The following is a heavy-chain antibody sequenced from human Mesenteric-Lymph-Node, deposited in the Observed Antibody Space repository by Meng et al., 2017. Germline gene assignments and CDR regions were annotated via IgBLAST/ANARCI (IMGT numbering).Heavy chain of an antibody. J-gene: IGHJ4*02. D-gene: IGHD2-15*01. CDR1: GFSFGSYS. CDR3: ARATALRCSGSNCYDDFDY. Sequence: GDGRGKPGGSLRLSWEASGFSFGSYSVNWVRQAPGKGLEWVSSIRSSSTYIYHADSVKGRFTISRDNAKNSLLLQMNSLRAEDTAVYLCARATALRCSGSNCYDDFDYWGQGTLVTVSS. V-gene: IGHV3-21*01. CDR2: IRSSSTYI.